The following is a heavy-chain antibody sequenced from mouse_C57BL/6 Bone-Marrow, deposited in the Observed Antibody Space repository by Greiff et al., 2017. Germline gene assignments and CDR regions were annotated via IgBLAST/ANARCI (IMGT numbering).Heavy chain of an antibody. V-gene: IGHV1-5*01. D-gene: IGHD1-1*01. CDR2: IYPGNSDT. CDR1: GYTFTSYW. CDR3: TSYYGSSYVWFAD. Sequence: EVQLQQSGTVLARPGASVKMSCKTSGYTFTSYWMHWVKQRPGQGLEWIGAIYPGNSDTSYNQKFKGKAKLTAVTSASTAYMELSSLTNEDSAVYYCTSYYGSSYVWFADWGQGTLVTVSA. J-gene: IGHJ3*01.